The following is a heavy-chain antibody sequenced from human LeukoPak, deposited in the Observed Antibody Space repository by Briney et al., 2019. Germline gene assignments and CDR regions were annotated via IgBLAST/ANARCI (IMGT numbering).Heavy chain of an antibody. CDR1: GFTFSSYW. V-gene: IGHV3-7*01. CDR2: IKQDGSEK. D-gene: IGHD3-3*01. J-gene: IGHJ5*02. Sequence: GGSLRLSCAASGFTFSSYWMSWVRQAPGKGLEWVANIKQDGSEKYYVDSVKGRFTISRDSAKNSLYLQMNSLRAEDTAVYYCARGSGYYRTYNWFDPWGQGTLVTVSS. CDR3: ARGSGYYRTYNWFDP.